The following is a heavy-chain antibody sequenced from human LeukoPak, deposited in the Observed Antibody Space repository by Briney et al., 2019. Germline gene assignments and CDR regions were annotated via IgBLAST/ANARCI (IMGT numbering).Heavy chain of an antibody. CDR3: SGHARYYYGTGGVLENYCLEV. CDR2: IYYSGTT. CDR1: GGSLSDNKFY. D-gene: IGHD3-10*01. V-gene: IGHV4-39*01. J-gene: IGHJ6*02. Sequence: SETLSLTCAVSGGSLSDNKFYWGWIRQSPGKGLQWIGSIYYSGTTYYNPSLQSRVIVSVDTSNNQFSLRLDSVTAADTAVYYCSGHARYYYGTGGVLENYCLEVWGQGTTVTVSS.